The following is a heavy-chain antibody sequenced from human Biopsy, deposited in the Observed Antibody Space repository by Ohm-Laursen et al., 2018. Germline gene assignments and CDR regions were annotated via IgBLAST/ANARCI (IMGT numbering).Heavy chain of an antibody. CDR3: ARDWNSGWRLPGMVNYYCNGMDV. CDR2: INLRGGSS. CDR1: GYTFTSYN. J-gene: IGHJ6*02. Sequence: ASVKVSCKASGYTFTSYNMHWVRQAPGQGLEWMGIINLRGGSSSTTHKFQGSVTMTRDTSTSTVYMELSSLRSEDTAVYYCARDWNSGWRLPGMVNYYCNGMDVWGQGTTVTVSS. D-gene: IGHD5-18*01. V-gene: IGHV1-46*01.